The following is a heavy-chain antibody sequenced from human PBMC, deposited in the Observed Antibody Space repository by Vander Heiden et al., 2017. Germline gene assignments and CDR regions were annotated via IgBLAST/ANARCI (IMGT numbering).Heavy chain of an antibody. J-gene: IGHJ4*02. V-gene: IGHV3-72*01. CDR3: ARVPQGYSGWITWDY. D-gene: IGHD6-19*01. Sequence: EVQLVESGGGLVQPGGSLRLSCAASGFTPSDHYMDWVRQAPGKGLEWVGRTRNKANSYTTEYAASVKGRFTISRDDSGMSLYLQMNSLKTEDTAVYYCARVPQGYSGWITWDYWGQGTLVSVSS. CDR2: TRNKANSYTT. CDR1: GFTPSDHY.